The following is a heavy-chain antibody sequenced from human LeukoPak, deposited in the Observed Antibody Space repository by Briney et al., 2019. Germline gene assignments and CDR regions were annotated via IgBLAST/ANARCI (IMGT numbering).Heavy chain of an antibody. Sequence: QAGGSLRLSCAASGFTFSSYSMNWVRQAPGKGLEWVSYISSSSSTIYYADSVKGRFTISRDNAKNSLYLQMNSLRAEDTAVYYCATITGHDYYYYGMDVWGQGTTVTVSS. D-gene: IGHD1-20*01. J-gene: IGHJ6*02. V-gene: IGHV3-48*04. CDR2: ISSSSSTI. CDR1: GFTFSSYS. CDR3: ATITGHDYYYYGMDV.